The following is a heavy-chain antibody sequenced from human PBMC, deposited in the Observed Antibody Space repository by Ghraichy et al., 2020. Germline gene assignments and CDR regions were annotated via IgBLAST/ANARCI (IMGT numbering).Heavy chain of an antibody. V-gene: IGHV4-39*01. J-gene: IGHJ1*01. Sequence: SETLSLTCNVSGASIGSRGYYWGWIRQPPGKALEWIGSIFYTGSTYYNPSLTSRLTLSVDTSRNQFSFKLTSVTAADTAVYYCASPKERSGSFYKSWGPGTLVTVSS. CDR2: IFYTGST. CDR3: ASPKERSGSFYKS. CDR1: GASIGSRGYY. D-gene: IGHD3-3*01.